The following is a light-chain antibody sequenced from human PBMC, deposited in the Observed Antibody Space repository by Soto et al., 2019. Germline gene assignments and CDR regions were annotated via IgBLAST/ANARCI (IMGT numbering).Light chain of an antibody. V-gene: IGLV2-14*01. J-gene: IGLJ1*01. CDR1: SSDVGDYDY. Sequence: QSALTEPASLSGSPGQSITISCTGTSSDVGDYDYVSWYQQHPGKAPKLIIYEVSDRPSGVSKRFSGSKSANTASLTISGLQAEDEADYFCSSYTSSRSLVFGTWTKVTVL. CDR3: SSYTSSRSLV. CDR2: EVS.